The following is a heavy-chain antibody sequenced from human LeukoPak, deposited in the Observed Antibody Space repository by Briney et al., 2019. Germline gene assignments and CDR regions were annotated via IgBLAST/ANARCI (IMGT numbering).Heavy chain of an antibody. CDR1: GFTFSACE. CDR3: VRVYCSSTSCSDYFDY. Sequence: GGSLRLSCAASGFTFSACEMNWVRQAPGKGLEWLSYISGSGGTTLYADSVKGRFTISRDNAKNSLYLQMNSLRVEDTAVYYCVRVYCSSTSCSDYFDYWGQGSLVTVSS. D-gene: IGHD2-2*01. CDR2: ISGSGGTT. V-gene: IGHV3-48*03. J-gene: IGHJ4*02.